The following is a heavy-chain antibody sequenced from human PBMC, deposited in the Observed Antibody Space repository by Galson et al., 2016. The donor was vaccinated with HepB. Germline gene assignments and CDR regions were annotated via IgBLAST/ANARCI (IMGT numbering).Heavy chain of an antibody. CDR3: ARSTTSCYADY. J-gene: IGHJ4*01. D-gene: IGHD2-2*01. V-gene: IGHV2-70*01. CDR1: GFSLKTNGMS. CDR2: IDWDDDK. Sequence: PALVKPTQTLTLTCNFSGFSLKTNGMSVSWIRQPPGKALEWLALIDWDDDKYYSTSLKTRLTISKDTSTNQVVLTMTSMDSVDTATYYCARSTTSCYADYWGHGTLVTVSS.